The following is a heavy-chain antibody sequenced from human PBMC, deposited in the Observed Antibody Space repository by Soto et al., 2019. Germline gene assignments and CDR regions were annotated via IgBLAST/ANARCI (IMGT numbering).Heavy chain of an antibody. V-gene: IGHV1-18*01. D-gene: IGHD4-17*01. J-gene: IGHJ5*02. CDR2: ISAYNGNT. CDR3: ARVNLPSDYGYNWFDP. CDR1: GYTFTSYG. Sequence: GASVKVSCKASGYTFTSYGISWVRQAPGQGLEWMGWISAYNGNTNYAQKLQGRVTMTTDTSTSTAYMELRSLRSDDAAVYYCARVNLPSDYGYNWFDPWGQGTLVTVSS.